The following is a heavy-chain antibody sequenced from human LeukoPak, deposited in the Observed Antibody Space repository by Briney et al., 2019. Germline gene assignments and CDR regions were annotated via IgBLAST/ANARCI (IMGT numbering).Heavy chain of an antibody. CDR2: IRTYNGDT. Sequence: GAAVKVSCKASGYTFTSYGIAWPRQAPGQGLEWLGWIRTYNGDTEYAEKFQGRVTMSTDTPTTMAYMELTSLRSDDTAVYYCARTLTTESYYFDYWGQGTLVTVSS. J-gene: IGHJ4*02. CDR3: ARTLTTESYYFDY. D-gene: IGHD4-11*01. CDR1: GYTFTSYG. V-gene: IGHV1-18*01.